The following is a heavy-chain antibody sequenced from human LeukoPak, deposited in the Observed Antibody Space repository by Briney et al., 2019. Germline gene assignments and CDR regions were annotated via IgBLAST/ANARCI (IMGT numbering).Heavy chain of an antibody. Sequence: SETLSLTCSVSGSSISNYYWSWIRQSPGKGLEWIGYIYSTGSTDYNPSLKSRVTISVETSKNQFSLKLSSVTAADTAVYYCARDEDIVVVPAATPEGWFDPWGQGTLVTVSS. J-gene: IGHJ5*02. CDR1: GSSISNYY. CDR3: ARDEDIVVVPAATPEGWFDP. V-gene: IGHV4-59*12. D-gene: IGHD2-2*01. CDR2: IYSTGST.